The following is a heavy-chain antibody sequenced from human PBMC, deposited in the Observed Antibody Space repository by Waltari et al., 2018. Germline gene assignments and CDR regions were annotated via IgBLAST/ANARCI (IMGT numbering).Heavy chain of an antibody. CDR3: AREEAGKGGTHMDV. CDR2: IYYSGST. V-gene: IGHV4-39*07. D-gene: IGHD3-10*01. Sequence: QLQLQESGPGLVKPSETLSLTCTVSGGSISSSSYYWGWIRQPPGKGLEWIGSIYYSGSTFYNPSLKSRVTISVDTAKNQFSLKRSSVTAADTAVYYCAREEAGKGGTHMDVWGKGTTVTISS. CDR1: GGSISSSSYY. J-gene: IGHJ6*03.